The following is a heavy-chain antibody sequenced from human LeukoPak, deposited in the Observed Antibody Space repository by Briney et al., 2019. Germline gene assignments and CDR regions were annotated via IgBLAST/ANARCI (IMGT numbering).Heavy chain of an antibody. Sequence: SETLSLTCTVSGGSISSYYWSWIRQPPGKGPEWIGEINHSGSTNYNPSLKSRVTISVDTSKNQFSLKLSSVTAADTAVYYCARGRYWGQGTLVTVSS. CDR2: INHSGST. V-gene: IGHV4-34*01. J-gene: IGHJ4*02. CDR3: ARGRY. CDR1: GGSISSYY.